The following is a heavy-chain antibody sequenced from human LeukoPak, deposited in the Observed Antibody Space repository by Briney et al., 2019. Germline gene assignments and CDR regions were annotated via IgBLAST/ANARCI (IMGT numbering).Heavy chain of an antibody. Sequence: SVKXSCKASGGTFSSYAISWVRQAPGQGLEWMGGIIPIFGTANYAQKFQGRVTITTDESTSTAYMELSSLRSEDTAVYYCARAHSGSYYYYYYYMDVWGKGTTVTVSS. V-gene: IGHV1-69*05. CDR2: IIPIFGTA. CDR1: GGTFSSYA. D-gene: IGHD1-26*01. J-gene: IGHJ6*03. CDR3: ARAHSGSYYYYYYYMDV.